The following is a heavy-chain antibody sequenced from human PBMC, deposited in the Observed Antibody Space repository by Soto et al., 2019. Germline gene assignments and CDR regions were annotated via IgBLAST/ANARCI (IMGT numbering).Heavy chain of an antibody. V-gene: IGHV4-34*01. CDR2: INHSGST. CDR1: GGSFSGYY. Sequence: PSETLSLTCAVYGGSFSGYYWSWIRQPPGKGLEWIGEINHSGSTNYNPSLKSRVTISVDTSKNQFSLKLSSVTAADTAVYHCARAVLMVYAILGWFDPWGQGTLVTVSS. CDR3: ARAVLMVYAILGWFDP. J-gene: IGHJ5*02. D-gene: IGHD2-8*01.